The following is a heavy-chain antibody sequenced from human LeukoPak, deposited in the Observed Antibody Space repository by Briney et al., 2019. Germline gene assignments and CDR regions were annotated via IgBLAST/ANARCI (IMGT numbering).Heavy chain of an antibody. CDR3: ARDSSGYQ. Sequence: PGGSRRFSCAASGFTLGPYWISGVRRAPGKGLEWVANIKEDGSEKYYGDSVKGRFTISRDNAKNSLYLQMNSLRAEDTAVYYCARDSSGYQWGQGTLVTVSS. J-gene: IGHJ4*02. D-gene: IGHD3-22*01. CDR1: GFTLGPYW. CDR2: IKEDGSEK. V-gene: IGHV3-7*01.